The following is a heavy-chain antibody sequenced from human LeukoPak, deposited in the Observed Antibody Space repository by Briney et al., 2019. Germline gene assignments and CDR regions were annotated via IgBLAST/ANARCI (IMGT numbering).Heavy chain of an antibody. V-gene: IGHV3-74*01. CDR1: GFTFSSYW. CDR2: INSDGSST. D-gene: IGHD3-10*01. Sequence: GSLRLSCAASGFTFSSYWMHWVRQAPGKGLVWVSRINSDGSSTSYADSVKGRFTISRDNAKNTLYLQMNSLRAEDTAVYYCARDLSVRGVIGRMDIWGQGTMVTVSS. J-gene: IGHJ3*02. CDR3: ARDLSVRGVIGRMDI.